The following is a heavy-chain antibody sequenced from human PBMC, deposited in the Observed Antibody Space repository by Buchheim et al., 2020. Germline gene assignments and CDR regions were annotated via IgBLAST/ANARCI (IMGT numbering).Heavy chain of an antibody. D-gene: IGHD6-13*01. V-gene: IGHV3-30*04. CDR1: GFTFSSYA. CDR3: AGIRIAAVDLFDY. Sequence: QVQLVESGGGVVQPGRSLRLSCAASGFTFSSYAMHWVRQAPGKGLEWVAVISYDGSNKYYADSVKGRFTIYRDNSKNTLYLQMNSLRAEDTAVYYWAGIRIAAVDLFDYWGQGTL. J-gene: IGHJ4*02. CDR2: ISYDGSNK.